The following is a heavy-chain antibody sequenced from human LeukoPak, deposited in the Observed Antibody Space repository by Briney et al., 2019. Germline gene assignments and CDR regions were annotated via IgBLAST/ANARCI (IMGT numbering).Heavy chain of an antibody. V-gene: IGHV4-34*01. Sequence: SETLSLTCAVYGGSFSGYYWSWIRQPPGKGLEWIGEINHSGSTNYSPSLKSRVAISVDTSKNQFSLKLSSVTAADTAVYYCARGSSTSCYTFDYWAREPWSPSPQ. J-gene: IGHJ4*02. D-gene: IGHD2-2*01. CDR2: INHSGST. CDR3: ARGSSTSCYTFDY. CDR1: GGSFSGYY.